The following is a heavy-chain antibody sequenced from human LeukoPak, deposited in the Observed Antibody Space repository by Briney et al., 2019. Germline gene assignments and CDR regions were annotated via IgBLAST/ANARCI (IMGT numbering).Heavy chain of an antibody. CDR3: ARDVSAGNSRVAFDI. CDR2: INHSGST. J-gene: IGHJ3*02. V-gene: IGHV4-34*01. CDR1: GFTFTNAW. Sequence: PGGSLRLSCTASGFTFTNAWMSWIRQPPGKGLEWIGEINHSGSTNYNPSLKSRVTISVDTSKNQFSLKLSSVTAADTAVYYCARDVSAGNSRVAFDIWGQGTMVTVSS. D-gene: IGHD4-23*01.